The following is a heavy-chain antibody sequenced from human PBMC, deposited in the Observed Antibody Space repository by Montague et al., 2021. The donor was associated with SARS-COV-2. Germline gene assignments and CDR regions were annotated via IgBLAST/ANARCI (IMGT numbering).Heavy chain of an antibody. CDR2: VNHSGST. Sequence: SETLSLTCAVYGGSFSGYHWSWIRRPPGKGLEWIGEVNHSGSTNYNPSLKSRVTISADTSKNQFSLRLNSVTAADTAVYYCASVYTVTYYFDYWGRGTLVTVSS. D-gene: IGHD4-17*01. J-gene: IGHJ4*02. CDR3: ASVYTVTYYFDY. CDR1: GGSFSGYH. V-gene: IGHV4-34*01.